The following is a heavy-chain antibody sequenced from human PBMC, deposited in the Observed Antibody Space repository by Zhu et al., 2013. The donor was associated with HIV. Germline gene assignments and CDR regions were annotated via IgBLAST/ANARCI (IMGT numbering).Heavy chain of an antibody. CDR1: GYTFTSFG. J-gene: IGHJ3*02. V-gene: IGHV1-69*06. D-gene: IGHD3-22*01. CDR3: ARVTQRDYYDSSGSFDI. CDR2: IIPIFGTA. Sequence: QVQLVQSGAEVRKPGASVKVSCRASGYTFTSFGISWVRQVPGQGLEWMGGIIPIFGTANYAQKFQGRVTITADKSTSTAYMELSSLRSEDTAVYYCARVTQRDYYDSSGSFDIWGQGTMVTVSS.